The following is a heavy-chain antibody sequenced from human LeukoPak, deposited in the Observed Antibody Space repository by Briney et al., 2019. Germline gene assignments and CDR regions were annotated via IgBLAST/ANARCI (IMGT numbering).Heavy chain of an antibody. V-gene: IGHV3-21*01. CDR2: ISSSSSYI. CDR3: ARSPYYYDSSGYYVD. D-gene: IGHD3-22*01. J-gene: IGHJ4*02. CDR1: GFTFSSYS. Sequence: GGSLRLSCAASGFTFSSYSMNWVRQAPGKGPEWVSSISSSSSYIYYADSVKGRFTISRDNAKNSLYLQMNSLRAEDTAVYYCARSPYYYDSSGYYVDWGQGTLVTVSS.